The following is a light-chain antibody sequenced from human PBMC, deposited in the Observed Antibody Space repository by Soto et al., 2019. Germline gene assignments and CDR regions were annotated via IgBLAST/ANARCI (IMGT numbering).Light chain of an antibody. CDR2: DVN. J-gene: IGLJ1*01. CDR1: SSDVGGYNG. Sequence: QSVLTQPHSVSGSPGQSVTISCTGTSSDVGGYNGVSWYQQHPGKAPKLMLYDVNKRPSGVPDRFSGSKSGNTASLTISGLQAEDEADYYCCSYAGSYTYVFGTGTKVTVL. V-gene: IGLV2-11*01. CDR3: CSYAGSYTYV.